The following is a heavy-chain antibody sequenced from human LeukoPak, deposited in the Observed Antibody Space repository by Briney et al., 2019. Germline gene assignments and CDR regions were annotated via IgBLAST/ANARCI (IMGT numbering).Heavy chain of an antibody. V-gene: IGHV3-11*05. J-gene: IGHJ4*02. CDR2: ISSSSSYT. D-gene: IGHD3-3*01. CDR3: ARGLVTHVGLWNY. Sequence: GGSLRLSCAASGFTFSDYYTSWIRQAPGKGLEWVSYISSSSSYTNYADSVKGRFTISRDNAKNSLYLQMNSLRAEDTAVYYCARGLVTHVGLWNYWGQGSLVTVSS. CDR1: GFTFSDYY.